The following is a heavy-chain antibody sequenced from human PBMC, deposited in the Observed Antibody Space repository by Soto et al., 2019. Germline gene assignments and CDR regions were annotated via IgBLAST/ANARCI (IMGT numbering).Heavy chain of an antibody. CDR3: AHSSIAARQHPGNYYNIYGVDV. Sequence: SGPTLVKPTQTLTLTCTLSGLSLSTTGVGVGWIRQPPGKALEWLALVYWNDERRYSPSLKSRLTITKDASGNQVVLTVTNMDPLDTATYYCAHSSIAARQHPGNYYNIYGVDVWGQGTTVTVSS. V-gene: IGHV2-5*01. D-gene: IGHD6-6*01. J-gene: IGHJ6*02. CDR2: VYWNDER. CDR1: GLSLSTTGVG.